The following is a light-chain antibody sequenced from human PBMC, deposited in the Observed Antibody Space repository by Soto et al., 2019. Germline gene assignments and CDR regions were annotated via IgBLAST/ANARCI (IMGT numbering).Light chain of an antibody. J-gene: IGKJ1*01. Sequence: EVVLTQSPVTLSLSPGETATLSCRASQSVTGSYLAWYQQKPGQAPRLLIYATSSRATGIPDRFSGSGSGTDFTLTINRLEPEDFAVYYCQEYGISRTFGRGTKVDIK. CDR3: QEYGISRT. CDR1: QSVTGSY. CDR2: ATS. V-gene: IGKV3-20*01.